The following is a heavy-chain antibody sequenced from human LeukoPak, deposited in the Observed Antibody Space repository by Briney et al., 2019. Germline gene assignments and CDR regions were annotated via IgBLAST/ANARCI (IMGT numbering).Heavy chain of an antibody. D-gene: IGHD3-10*01. J-gene: IGHJ4*02. CDR1: GYTFTGYY. CDR2: INPNSGGT. V-gene: IGHV1-2*02. Sequence: ASVKVSCKASGYTFTGYYMHWVRQAPGQGLEWMGWINPNSGGTNYAQKFQGRVTMTRDTSISTAYMELSRLRSDDTAVYYCARVYGITMVRGVIKSFDYWGQGTLVTVSS. CDR3: ARVYGITMVRGVIKSFDY.